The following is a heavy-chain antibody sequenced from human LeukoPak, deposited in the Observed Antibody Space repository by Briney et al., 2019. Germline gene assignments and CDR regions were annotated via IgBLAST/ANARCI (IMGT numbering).Heavy chain of an antibody. CDR2: FDPEDGET. CDR3: AAMGAGPGAFDI. D-gene: IGHD3-16*01. V-gene: IGHV1-24*01. CDR1: GYTLTELS. J-gene: IGHJ3*02. Sequence: ASVKVSCKVSGYTLTELSMHWVRQAPGKGLEWMGGFDPEDGETIYAQKFQGRVTMTEDTSTDTAYMELSSLRSEDTAVYYCAAMGAGPGAFDIWGQGTMVTVSS.